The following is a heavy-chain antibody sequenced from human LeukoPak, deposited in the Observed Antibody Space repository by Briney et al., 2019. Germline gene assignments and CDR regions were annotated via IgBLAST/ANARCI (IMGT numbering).Heavy chain of an antibody. Sequence: SETLSLTCTVSGGSISSSSYYWGWTRQPPGKGLEWTGSIYYSGSTYYNPSLKSRVTISVDTSKNQFSLKLSSVTAADTAVYYCARVRRGIAVAGNYFDYWGQGTLVTVSS. D-gene: IGHD6-19*01. J-gene: IGHJ4*02. CDR1: GGSISSSSYY. CDR2: IYYSGST. V-gene: IGHV4-39*01. CDR3: ARVRRGIAVAGNYFDY.